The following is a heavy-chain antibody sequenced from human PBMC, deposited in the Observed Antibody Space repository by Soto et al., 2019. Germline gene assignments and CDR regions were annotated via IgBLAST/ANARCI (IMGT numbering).Heavy chain of an antibody. V-gene: IGHV1-69*13. J-gene: IGHJ3*02. D-gene: IGHD4-17*01. Sequence: GASVKVSCKASGGTFSSYAISWVRQAPGQGLEWMGGIIPIFGTANYAQKFQGRVTITADESTSTAYMELSSLRSEDTAVYYCARGGVDYGDLVDAFDIWGQGTMVTVSS. CDR2: IIPIFGTA. CDR1: GGTFSSYA. CDR3: ARGGVDYGDLVDAFDI.